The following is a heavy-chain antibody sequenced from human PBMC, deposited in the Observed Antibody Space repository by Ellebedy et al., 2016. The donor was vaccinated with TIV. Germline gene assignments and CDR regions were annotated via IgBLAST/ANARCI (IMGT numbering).Heavy chain of an antibody. Sequence: MPSETLSLTCTVSGDSISGYYWSWIRQPPGKGLEWIGYIYNSGITNYNPSLKSRATIALDKSNNQFSLKLSSVTAADTAVYYCAGQWSYRSSWFSWFDPWGQGTLVTVSS. J-gene: IGHJ5*02. CDR3: AGQWSYRSSWFSWFDP. CDR1: GDSISGYY. CDR2: IYNSGIT. V-gene: IGHV4-59*08. D-gene: IGHD6-13*01.